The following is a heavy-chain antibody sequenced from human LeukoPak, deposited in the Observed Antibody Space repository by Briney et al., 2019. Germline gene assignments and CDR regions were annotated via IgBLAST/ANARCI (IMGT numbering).Heavy chain of an antibody. CDR2: IYSGGST. CDR3: AREEYGSERDYYYYGMDV. J-gene: IGHJ6*02. CDR1: GFTVSSNY. Sequence: GGSLRLSCAASGFTVSSNYMSWVRQAPGKGLEWVSVIYSGGSTYYADSVKGRFTISRDNSKNTLYLQMNSLSAEDTAVYYCAREEYGSERDYYYYGMDVWGQGTTVTVSS. D-gene: IGHD3-10*01. V-gene: IGHV3-66*02.